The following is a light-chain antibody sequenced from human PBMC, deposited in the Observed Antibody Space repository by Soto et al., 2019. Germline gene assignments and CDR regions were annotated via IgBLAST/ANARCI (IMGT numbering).Light chain of an antibody. Sequence: QSALTQPASVSGSPGRSITISCTGTSSDVGSYNLVSWYQQHPGKAPKLMIYEGSKRPSGVSNRFSGSKSGNTASLTFSGLQAEDEADYYCCSYAGSSTYVFGTGTKLTVL. CDR2: EGS. J-gene: IGLJ1*01. CDR3: CSYAGSSTYV. V-gene: IGLV2-23*01. CDR1: SSDVGSYNL.